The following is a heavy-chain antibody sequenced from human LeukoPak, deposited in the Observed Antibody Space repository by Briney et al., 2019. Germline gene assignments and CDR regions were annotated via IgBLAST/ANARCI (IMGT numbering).Heavy chain of an antibody. D-gene: IGHD3-22*01. V-gene: IGHV5-51*01. Sequence: GESLKISCQGFGYSFTSYWIGWVRQMPGKGLEWMGIIYPGDSDTRYSPSFQGQVTISADKSISTAYLQWSSLKASDTAMYYCSVSSGYYYGGRDYWGQGTLVTVSS. J-gene: IGHJ4*02. CDR1: GYSFTSYW. CDR3: SVSSGYYYGGRDY. CDR2: IYPGDSDT.